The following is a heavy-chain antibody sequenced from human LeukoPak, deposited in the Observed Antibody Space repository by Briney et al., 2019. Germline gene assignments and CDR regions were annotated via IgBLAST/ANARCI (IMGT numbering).Heavy chain of an antibody. D-gene: IGHD6-19*01. CDR3: ARDRSVDYFDY. V-gene: IGHV3-33*01. Sequence: GRSLRLSCAASRFTFRNHGMHWVRQAPGKGLEWVAVIWYDGSNKYYADSVKGRFTVSRDNSKNTLYLQMNSLRAEDTAVYYCARDRSVDYFDYWGQGILVTVSS. J-gene: IGHJ4*02. CDR1: RFTFRNHG. CDR2: IWYDGSNK.